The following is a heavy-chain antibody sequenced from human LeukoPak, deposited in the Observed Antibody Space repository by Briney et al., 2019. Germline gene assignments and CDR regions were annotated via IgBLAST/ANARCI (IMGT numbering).Heavy chain of an antibody. J-gene: IGHJ3*02. V-gene: IGHV1-2*04. CDR2: INPKSGGT. D-gene: IGHD3-10*01. CDR3: ARNLWFGESSDAFDM. Sequence: ASVKVSCKASGYTFTSYGISWVRQAPGQGLEWMGCINPKSGGTNYAQKFHGWVTMTRAPSISTAYMDMSSLRSDDTAVYYCARNLWFGESSDAFDMWGQGTMVTVSS. CDR1: GYTFTSYG.